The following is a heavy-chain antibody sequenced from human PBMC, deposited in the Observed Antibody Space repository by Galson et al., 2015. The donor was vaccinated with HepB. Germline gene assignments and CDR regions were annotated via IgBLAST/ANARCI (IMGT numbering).Heavy chain of an antibody. D-gene: IGHD3-22*01. CDR2: ISYVGSNK. V-gene: IGHV3-30-3*01. CDR3: ARESRTYYYDSSGGFDY. CDR1: GFTFSSYA. J-gene: IGHJ4*02. Sequence: SLRLSCAASGFTFSSYAMHWVRQAPGKGLEWVAVISYVGSNKYYADSVKGRFTISRDNSKNTLYLQMNSLRAEDTAVYYCARESRTYYYDSSGGFDYWGQGTLVTVSS.